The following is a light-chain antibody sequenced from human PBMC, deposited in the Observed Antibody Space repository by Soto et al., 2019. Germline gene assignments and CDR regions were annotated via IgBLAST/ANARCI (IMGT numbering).Light chain of an antibody. Sequence: EIVMTQSPATLSVSPGERATLSCRASQYIGSNLAWYQQKPGQAPRLLIYGASSRATGIPSRFSGSGSGTDFTLTISSLQPEDFATYYCQQSYSTPLTFGGGTKVDIK. CDR3: QQSYSTPLT. V-gene: IGKV3D-15*01. CDR1: QYIGSN. J-gene: IGKJ4*01. CDR2: GAS.